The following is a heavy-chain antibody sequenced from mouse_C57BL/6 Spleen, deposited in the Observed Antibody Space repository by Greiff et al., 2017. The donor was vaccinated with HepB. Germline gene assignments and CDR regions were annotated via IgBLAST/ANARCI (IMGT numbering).Heavy chain of an antibody. CDR2: IHPNSGST. J-gene: IGHJ2*01. Sequence: QVQLQQPGAELVKPGASVKLSCKASGYTFTSYWMHWVKQRPGQGLEWIGMIHPNSGSTNYNEKFKSKATLTVDKSSSTAYMQLSSLTYEDSAVYCCARLRESDAHFDYWGQGTTLTVSS. CDR3: ARLRESDAHFDY. D-gene: IGHD2-3*01. CDR1: GYTFTSYW. V-gene: IGHV1-64*01.